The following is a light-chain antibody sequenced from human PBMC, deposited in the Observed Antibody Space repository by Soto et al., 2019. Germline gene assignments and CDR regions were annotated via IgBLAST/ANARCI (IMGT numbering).Light chain of an antibody. J-gene: IGKJ1*01. Sequence: EVVMRQSPATLSVSPGEGATLSCRASQGIGDTLAWYQHKPGQTPRLLIYQTSIRAAGIPARFSASGSGTDFTLTISDVQPEDFALYYCHQRQSWPRTFGQGTKVDI. CDR3: HQRQSWPRT. V-gene: IGKV3D-15*03. CDR2: QTS. CDR1: QGIGDT.